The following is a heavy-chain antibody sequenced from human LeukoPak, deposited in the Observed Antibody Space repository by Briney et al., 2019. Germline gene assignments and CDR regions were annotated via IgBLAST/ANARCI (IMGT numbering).Heavy chain of an antibody. CDR2: INPNSGGT. D-gene: IGHD1-26*01. V-gene: IGHV1-2*02. CDR3: ARGEYSGSYSGRDAFDI. J-gene: IGHJ3*02. CDR1: GYTFTGYY. Sequence: GASVKVSCKASGYTFTGYYMHWVRQAPGQGLEWMGWINPNSGGTNYAQKFQGRVTMTRDTSISTAYMELSRLRSDDTAVYYCARGEYSGSYSGRDAFDIWGQGTMVTVSS.